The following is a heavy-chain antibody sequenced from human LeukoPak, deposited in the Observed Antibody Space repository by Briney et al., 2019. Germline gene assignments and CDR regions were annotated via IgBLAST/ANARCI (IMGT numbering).Heavy chain of an antibody. V-gene: IGHV4-30-2*01. D-gene: IGHD2-2*01. J-gene: IGHJ5*02. CDR2: IYHSGST. CDR1: GGSISSGGYY. Sequence: SETLSLTCTVSGGSISSGGYYWSWIRQPPGKGLEWIGYIYHSGSTYYNPSLKSRVTLSVDRSKNQFSLKLSSVTAADTAVYYCAREIDCSSTSCPTATNWFDPWGQGTLVTVSS. CDR3: AREIDCSSTSCPTATNWFDP.